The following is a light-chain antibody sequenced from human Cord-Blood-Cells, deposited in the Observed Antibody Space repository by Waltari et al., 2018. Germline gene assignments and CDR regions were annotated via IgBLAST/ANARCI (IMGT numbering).Light chain of an antibody. V-gene: IGLV2-14*01. J-gene: IGLJ2*01. CDR3: SSYTSSSPDVV. Sequence: QSALTQPASVSGSPGQSITISCTGTSSDVGGYNSVSWYQQHPGKAPKLMIYDVSKRPSGVSNRFSGSKSGNTASLTISGLQAEDEADYYCSSYTSSSPDVVFGGGTKLTVL. CDR2: DVS. CDR1: SSDVGGYNS.